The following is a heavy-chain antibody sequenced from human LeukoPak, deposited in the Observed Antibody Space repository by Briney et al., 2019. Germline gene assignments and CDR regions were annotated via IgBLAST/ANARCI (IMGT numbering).Heavy chain of an antibody. CDR2: LNPSGGSS. Sequence: ASVKVSCKASGYTVTSYYMHWVRQAPGQGLEWMAILNPSGGSSNYAQKFQGRATLTRATSTGTVYMELSSLRSEDTAVYYCARDGSVSSGYPNYWGQGTLVTVSS. CDR3: ARDGSVSSGYPNY. V-gene: IGHV1-46*01. J-gene: IGHJ4*02. CDR1: GYTVTSYY. D-gene: IGHD3-22*01.